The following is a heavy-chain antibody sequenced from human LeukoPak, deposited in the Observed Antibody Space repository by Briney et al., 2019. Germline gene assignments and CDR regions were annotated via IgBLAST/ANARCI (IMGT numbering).Heavy chain of an antibody. D-gene: IGHD3-3*01. CDR3: AKCARTPEGGSGRCNWFDT. Sequence: GGSLRLSCAASGFTFGNYAMNWVRQAPGKGLEWVSSLSSSGGNPNYADSVKGRFTISRDNSKNTPFLQMNSLRAEDTALYSCAKCARTPEGGSGRCNWFDTWGQGTQVTVSS. CDR2: LSSSGGNP. V-gene: IGHV3-23*01. J-gene: IGHJ5*02. CDR1: GFTFGNYA.